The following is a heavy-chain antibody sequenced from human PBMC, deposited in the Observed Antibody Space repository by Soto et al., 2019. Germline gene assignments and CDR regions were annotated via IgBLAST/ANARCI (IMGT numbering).Heavy chain of an antibody. Sequence: GGSLRLSCAASGFTFSSYGRHWVRQAPGKGLEWVAVIWYDGSNKYYADSVKGRFTISRDNSKNTLYLQMNSLRAEDTAVYYCAREGLVRGVMRGPNYYYYYYMDVWGKGTTVTVSS. J-gene: IGHJ6*03. D-gene: IGHD3-10*01. CDR3: AREGLVRGVMRGPNYYYYYYMDV. CDR1: GFTFSSYG. V-gene: IGHV3-33*01. CDR2: IWYDGSNK.